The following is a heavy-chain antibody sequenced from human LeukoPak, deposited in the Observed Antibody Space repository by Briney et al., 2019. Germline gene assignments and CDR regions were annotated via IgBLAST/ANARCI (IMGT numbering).Heavy chain of an antibody. CDR3: ARAMGVTTTFFDS. J-gene: IGHJ4*02. CDR1: GFTFSSYW. CDR2: INSDGSST. Sequence: GGSLRLSCAASGFTFSSYWMHWVRQAPGKGLVWVSRINSDGSSTSYADSVKGRFSISRDNAKNTLYLQMNSLRADDTAVYYCARAMGVTTTFFDSWGQGTLVTVSS. V-gene: IGHV3-74*01. D-gene: IGHD1-14*01.